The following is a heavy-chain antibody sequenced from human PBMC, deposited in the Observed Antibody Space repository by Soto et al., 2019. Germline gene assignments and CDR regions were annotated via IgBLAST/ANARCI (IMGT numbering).Heavy chain of an antibody. CDR3: ARDLGYCSGGSCYTWNWFDP. CDR2: IYYSGST. J-gene: IGHJ5*02. V-gene: IGHV4-59*01. CDR1: GGSISSYY. D-gene: IGHD2-15*01. Sequence: SETLSLTCTVSGGSISSYYWSWIRQPPGKGLERIGYIYYSGSTNYNPSLKSRVTISVDTSKNQFSLKLSSVTAADTAVYYCARDLGYCSGGSCYTWNWFDPWGQGTLVTVSS.